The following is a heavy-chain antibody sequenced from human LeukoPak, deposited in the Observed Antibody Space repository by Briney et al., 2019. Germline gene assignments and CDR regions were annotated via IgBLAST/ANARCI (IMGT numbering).Heavy chain of an antibody. CDR3: ARDMFRGAPDYFDH. V-gene: IGHV3-30*10. CDR1: GFTFSSYP. J-gene: IGHJ4*02. D-gene: IGHD3-10*01. CDR2: IAYDGSIK. Sequence: GGSLRLSCAASGFTFSSYPMHWVRQAPGKGLEWVAVIAYDGSIKLYTDSVKDRFTISRDDSKNTLYLQMNGLRAEDTAVYYCARDMFRGAPDYFDHWGQGTLVTVSS.